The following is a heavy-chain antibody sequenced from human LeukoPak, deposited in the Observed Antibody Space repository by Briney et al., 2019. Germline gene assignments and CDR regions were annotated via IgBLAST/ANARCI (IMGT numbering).Heavy chain of an antibody. D-gene: IGHD2-2*01. Sequence: PSGTLSLTCTVSSDSIFTSNLWSWVRQPPGKGLEWIGQIFHSGSTSYSPSLKSRVTISMDKSKNQISLRLTSVTAADTAVYYCARSPTKRVPEDYWGQGTLVTVSS. CDR3: ARSPTKRVPEDY. J-gene: IGHJ4*02. V-gene: IGHV4-4*02. CDR2: IFHSGST. CDR1: SDSIFTSNL.